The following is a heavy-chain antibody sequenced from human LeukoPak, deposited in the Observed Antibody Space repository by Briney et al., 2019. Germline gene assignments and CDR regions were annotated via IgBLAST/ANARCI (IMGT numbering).Heavy chain of an antibody. V-gene: IGHV3-7*01. CDR3: ASSSGWIIDY. D-gene: IGHD6-19*01. J-gene: IGHJ4*02. Sequence: PGGSLRLSCAASGFTFSNYWMNWVRQAPGKGLEWVANIKQDGSEKYYVDSVKGRFTISRDNAKNSLILQMNSLRAEDTAVYYCASSSGWIIDYWGQGTLVTVSS. CDR1: GFTFSNYW. CDR2: IKQDGSEK.